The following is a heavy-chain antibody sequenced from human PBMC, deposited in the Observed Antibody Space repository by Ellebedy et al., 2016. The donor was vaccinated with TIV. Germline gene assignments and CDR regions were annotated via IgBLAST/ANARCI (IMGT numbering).Heavy chain of an antibody. J-gene: IGHJ4*02. Sequence: GGSLRLSXAASGFTFSSYAMHWVRQVPGKGLEWVAVISYDGSNKYYADSVKGRFTISRDNSKNTLYLQMNSLRAEDTAVYYCAREESSGWYRYWGQGTLVTVSS. D-gene: IGHD6-19*01. CDR3: AREESSGWYRY. CDR1: GFTFSSYA. V-gene: IGHV3-30-3*01. CDR2: ISYDGSNK.